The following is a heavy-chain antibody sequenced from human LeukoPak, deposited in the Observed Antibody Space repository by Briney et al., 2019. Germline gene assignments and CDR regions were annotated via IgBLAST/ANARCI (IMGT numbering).Heavy chain of an antibody. J-gene: IGHJ4*02. V-gene: IGHV3-33*06. D-gene: IGHD6-6*01. CDR3: AKDREEYSSSSGRYYFDY. Sequence: GGSLRLSCAASGFTFSSYGMHWVRQAPGKGLEWVAVIWYDGSNKYYADSVKGRFTISRDNSKNTLYLQMNSLRAEDTAVYYCAKDREEYSSSSGRYYFDYWGQGTLVTVSS. CDR1: GFTFSSYG. CDR2: IWYDGSNK.